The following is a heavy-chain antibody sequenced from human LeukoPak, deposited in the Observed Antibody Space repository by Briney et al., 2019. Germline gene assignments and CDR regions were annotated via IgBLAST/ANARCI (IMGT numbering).Heavy chain of an antibody. D-gene: IGHD4-17*01. CDR2: IWYDGGNK. CDR1: GFTFSNYG. V-gene: IGHV3-33*06. CDR3: AKVFDATTVSYYFDY. J-gene: IGHJ4*02. Sequence: PGGSLRLSCAASGFTFSNYGMHWFRQAPGKGLEWVAVIWYDGGNKYYADSVKGRFTISRDNSKNTLYLEMNSLRAEDTAVYYCAKVFDATTVSYYFDYWGQGTLVTVSS.